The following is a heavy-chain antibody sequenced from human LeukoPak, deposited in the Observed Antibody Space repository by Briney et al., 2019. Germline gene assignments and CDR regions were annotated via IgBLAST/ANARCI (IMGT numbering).Heavy chain of an antibody. V-gene: IGHV3-66*01. J-gene: IGHJ4*02. CDR1: GFSVSDNY. CDR3: ARGQRTSVTLYYFDF. D-gene: IGHD4-17*01. CDR2: LFGGADT. Sequence: QPGRSLRLSCAVSGFSVSDNYMTWVRQAPGKGLEWVSFLFGGADTDYGDSVKGRFAISRDNSKNTVYLQMKSLRAEDTAVYYCARGQRTSVTLYYFDFWGQGPLVSVSS.